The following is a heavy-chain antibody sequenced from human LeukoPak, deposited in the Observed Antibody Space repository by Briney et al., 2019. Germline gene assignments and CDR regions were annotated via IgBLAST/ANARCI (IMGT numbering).Heavy chain of an antibody. Sequence: GSLRLSCTASGFPFIEYSMNWVRQAPGKGLEWISYIGIDSGNTKYADSVRGRFTISADKAKNSLYLQMNSLRVEDTAVYYCARDHNYAFDNWGQGTLVSVAS. V-gene: IGHV3-48*01. D-gene: IGHD1-1*01. CDR3: ARDHNYAFDN. J-gene: IGHJ4*02. CDR1: GFPFIEYS. CDR2: IGIDSGNT.